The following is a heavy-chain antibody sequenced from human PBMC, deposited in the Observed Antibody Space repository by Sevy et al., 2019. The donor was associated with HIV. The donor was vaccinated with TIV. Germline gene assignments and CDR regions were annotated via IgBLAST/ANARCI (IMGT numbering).Heavy chain of an antibody. CDR3: ATGKWERPEGFDY. CDR1: GYSITELS. Sequence: ASVKVSCKVSGYSITELSMHWVRQAPGKGLEWMGGFDPEDGETIYAQKFQGRVTMTEDTSTDTAYMELSSLRSEDTAVYYCATGKWERPEGFDYWGQGTLVTVSS. J-gene: IGHJ4*02. D-gene: IGHD1-26*01. V-gene: IGHV1-24*01. CDR2: FDPEDGET.